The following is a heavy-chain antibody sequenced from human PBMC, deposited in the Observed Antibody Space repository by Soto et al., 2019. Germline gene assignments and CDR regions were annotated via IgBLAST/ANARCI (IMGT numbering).Heavy chain of an antibody. D-gene: IGHD2-15*01. J-gene: IGHJ4*02. CDR1: GDSITSGPYY. Sequence: QVQLQESGPGLVKPSQTLSVTCTVSGDSITSGPYYWSWVRQLPGRGLEWIGYIYFRGNSYYNPSLKSRITTSLAKSKNRFSREWNSVTAADTAVYYCARSGGSNSWYGVFDFWGQGTLVNVSS. CDR2: IYFRGNS. V-gene: IGHV4-31*03. CDR3: ARSGGSNSWYGVFDF.